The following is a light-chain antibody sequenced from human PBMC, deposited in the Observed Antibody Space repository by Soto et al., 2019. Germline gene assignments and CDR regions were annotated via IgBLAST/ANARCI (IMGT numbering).Light chain of an antibody. V-gene: IGKV1-6*01. CDR3: LPDPSDPLA. J-gene: IGKJ3*01. Sequence: ASQMTQSPSSLSASVGDRVTITCRASQGIRSDLAWYQQKPGKAPKLLIYAASNLPSGVPSRFSGSGSGTAFPLTISSLQPEDFATYYCLPDPSDPLAFGPGTKVDIK. CDR1: QGIRSD. CDR2: AAS.